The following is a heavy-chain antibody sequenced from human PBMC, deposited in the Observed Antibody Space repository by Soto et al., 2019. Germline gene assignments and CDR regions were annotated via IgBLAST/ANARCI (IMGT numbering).Heavy chain of an antibody. CDR1: GGSISGGGYY. V-gene: IGHV4-31*03. CDR2: IYYSGST. J-gene: IGHJ6*02. CDR3: ARDVLGYCSSTSCSNTAGMDV. D-gene: IGHD2-2*01. Sequence: SETLSLTCTVSGGSISGGGYYWSWIRQHPGKGLEWIGYIYYSGSTYYNPSLKSRVTISVDTSKNQFSLKLSSVTAADTAVYYCARDVLGYCSSTSCSNTAGMDVWGQGTTVTVSS.